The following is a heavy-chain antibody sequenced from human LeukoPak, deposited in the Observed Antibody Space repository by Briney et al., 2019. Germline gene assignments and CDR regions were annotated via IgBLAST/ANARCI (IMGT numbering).Heavy chain of an antibody. CDR3: AKEELLWFGELLFIDY. Sequence: GGSLRLSCAASGFTFSSYAMSWVRQAPGKGLEWVSAISGSGGSTYYADSVKGRFTISRDNSKNTLYLQMNSLRAEDTAVYYCAKEELLWFGELLFIDYWGQGTLVTVSS. J-gene: IGHJ4*02. CDR2: ISGSGGST. V-gene: IGHV3-23*01. CDR1: GFTFSSYA. D-gene: IGHD3-10*01.